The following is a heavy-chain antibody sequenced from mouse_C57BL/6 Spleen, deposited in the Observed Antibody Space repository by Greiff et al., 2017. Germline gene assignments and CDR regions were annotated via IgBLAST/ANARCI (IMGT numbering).Heavy chain of an antibody. V-gene: IGHV1-64*01. Sequence: QVQLQQPGAELVKPGASVKLSCKASGYTFTSYWMHWVKQRPGQGLEWIGMIHPNSGSTNYNEKFKSKATLAVDKSSSTAYMQLSSLTSEDSAVYYCARDPYDGYYGDYWGQGTTLTVSS. D-gene: IGHD2-3*01. CDR2: IHPNSGST. CDR1: GYTFTSYW. CDR3: ARDPYDGYYGDY. J-gene: IGHJ2*01.